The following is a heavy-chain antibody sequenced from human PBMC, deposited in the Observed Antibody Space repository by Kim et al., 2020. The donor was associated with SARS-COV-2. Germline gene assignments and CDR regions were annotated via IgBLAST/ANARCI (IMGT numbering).Heavy chain of an antibody. Sequence: SETLSLTCTVSGGSISSYYWSWIRQPPGKGLEWIGYIYYSGSTNYNPSLKSRVTISVDTSKNQFSLKLSSVTAADTAVYYCARTQFSWFDPWGQATLVTVSS. CDR2: IYYSGST. CDR3: ARTQFSWFDP. V-gene: IGHV4-59*08. CDR1: GGSISSYY. J-gene: IGHJ5*02.